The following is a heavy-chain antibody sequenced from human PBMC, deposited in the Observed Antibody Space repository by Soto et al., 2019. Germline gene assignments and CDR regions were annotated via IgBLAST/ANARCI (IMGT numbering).Heavy chain of an antibody. J-gene: IGHJ4*02. Sequence: SETLSLTCTVSGGSMRNYFWTWIRQPPGKGLEWIGYIHYSGTTSFFPSYNPSLRSRVTISEDTSKNQFSLKLLSVTTADTAVYFCAAGEASSSNPAQYSLDCWGQVTLVIVSS. V-gene: IGHV4-59*01. CDR1: GGSMRNYF. D-gene: IGHD6-13*01. CDR2: IHYSGTT. CDR3: AAGEASSSNPAQYSLDC.